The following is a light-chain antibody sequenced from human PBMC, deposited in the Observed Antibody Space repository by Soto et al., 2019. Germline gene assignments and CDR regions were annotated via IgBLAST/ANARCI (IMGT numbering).Light chain of an antibody. Sequence: QSVLTQPPSASGTPGQRVTISCSGSSSNIGSNHVNWYQQLPGTAPKLLIYSSNQRPSGVPDRFSGSRSGTSASLAISGLQSEDATDYYCAAWDDSLNGHVFGTGTKVTVL. V-gene: IGLV1-44*01. CDR2: SSN. CDR1: SSNIGSNH. CDR3: AAWDDSLNGHV. J-gene: IGLJ1*01.